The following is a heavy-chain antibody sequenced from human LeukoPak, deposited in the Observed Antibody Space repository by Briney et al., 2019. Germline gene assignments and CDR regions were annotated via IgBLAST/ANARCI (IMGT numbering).Heavy chain of an antibody. CDR1: GGSISSSSYY. CDR3: ARVKSYDILTGYYGYFDY. Sequence: SETLSLTCTVSGGSISSSSYYWGWIRQPPGKGLEWIGSIYYSGSTYYNPSLKSRVTISVDTSKNQFSLKLSSETAADTAVYYCARVKSYDILTGYYGYFDYWGQGTLVTVSS. J-gene: IGHJ4*02. CDR2: IYYSGST. D-gene: IGHD3-9*01. V-gene: IGHV4-39*07.